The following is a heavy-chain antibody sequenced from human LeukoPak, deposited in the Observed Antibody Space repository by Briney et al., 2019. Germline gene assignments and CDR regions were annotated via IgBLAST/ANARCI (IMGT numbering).Heavy chain of an antibody. D-gene: IGHD3-9*01. CDR3: ASSNYDILTGYLNWFDP. J-gene: IGHJ5*02. CDR1: GGTFSSYA. CDR2: IIPIFGTA. V-gene: IGHV1-69*13. Sequence: ASVKVSCKASGGTFSSYAISWVRQAPGQGLEWMGGIIPIFGTANYAQKFQGRVTITADESTSTAYMELSSLRSEDTAVYYCASSNYDILTGYLNWFDPWGQGTLVTVSS.